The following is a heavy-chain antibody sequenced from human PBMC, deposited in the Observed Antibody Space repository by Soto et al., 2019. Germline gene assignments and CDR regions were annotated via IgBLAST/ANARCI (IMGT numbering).Heavy chain of an antibody. J-gene: IGHJ5*02. V-gene: IGHV4-30-4*01. CDR2: IYYSGST. CDR3: ARLNSRYCSGGSCYPITNWFDP. Sequence: SETLSLTCTVSGGSISSGDYYWSWIRQPPGKGLEWIGYIYYSGSTYYNPSLKSRVTISVDTSKNQFSLKLSSVTAADTAVYYCARLNSRYCSGGSCYPITNWFDPWGQGTLVTVSS. CDR1: GGSISSGDYY. D-gene: IGHD2-15*01.